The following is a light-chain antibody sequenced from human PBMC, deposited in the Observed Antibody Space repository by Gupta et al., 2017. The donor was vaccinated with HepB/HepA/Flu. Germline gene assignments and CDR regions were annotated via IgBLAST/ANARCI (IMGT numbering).Light chain of an antibody. CDR2: DVS. J-gene: IGLJ1*01. CDR3: CSYRSSTSLFV. Sequence: SPLPHPPPVPGSPERPFTFPSRGPSSDVGGYNYVSWYQQYPGKAPKVIIYDVSGRPSGVSDRFSGSKSGNMASLTISGLQAEDEADYYCCSYRSSTSLFVFGTGTKVTVL. CDR1: SSDVGGYNY. V-gene: IGLV2-14*01.